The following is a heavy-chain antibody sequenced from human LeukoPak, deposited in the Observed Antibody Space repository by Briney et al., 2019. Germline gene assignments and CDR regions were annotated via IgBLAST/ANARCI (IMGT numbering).Heavy chain of an antibody. Sequence: SETLSLTRTVSGDSISRNSNYWGWIRQPPGKGLEWIGSIYYSGSTYYNPSLKSRVTISGDTSKNQFFLKLSSVTAADTAVYYCARGFGWFDPWGQGTLVTVSS. D-gene: IGHD3-10*01. CDR2: IYYSGST. V-gene: IGHV4-39*07. CDR3: ARGFGWFDP. J-gene: IGHJ5*02. CDR1: GDSISRNSNY.